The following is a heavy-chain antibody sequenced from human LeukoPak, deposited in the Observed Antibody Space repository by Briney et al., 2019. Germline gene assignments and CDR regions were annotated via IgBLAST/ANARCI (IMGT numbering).Heavy chain of an antibody. D-gene: IGHD3-22*01. CDR2: INHSGST. V-gene: IGHV4-34*09. CDR1: GGSFSGYY. CDR3: ARALNYYDSSGYYSEYYFDY. J-gene: IGHJ4*02. Sequence: SETLSLTCAVYGGSFSGYYWSWIRQPPGKGLEWIGEINHSGSTNYNPSLKSRVTISVDTSKNQFSLKLSSVTAADTAVYYCARALNYYDSSGYYSEYYFDYWGQGTLVTVSS.